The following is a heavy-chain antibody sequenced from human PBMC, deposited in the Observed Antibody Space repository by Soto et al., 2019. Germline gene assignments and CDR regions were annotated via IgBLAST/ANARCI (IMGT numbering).Heavy chain of an antibody. CDR2: ISSSGNTI. Sequence: QVQLVESGGGLVEPGGSLRLSCGASGFTFSDFYMTWIRQAPGKGLEWVSYISSSGNTISYADSVKGRFTISRDNANNSVYLQINSLRAEDTAMYYCARAAGWLAPWGQGTLVTVSS. V-gene: IGHV3-11*01. CDR1: GFTFSDFY. CDR3: ARAAGWLAP. J-gene: IGHJ5*02.